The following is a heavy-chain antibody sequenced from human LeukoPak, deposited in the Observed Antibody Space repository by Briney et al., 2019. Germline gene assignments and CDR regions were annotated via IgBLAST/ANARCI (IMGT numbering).Heavy chain of an antibody. D-gene: IGHD3-22*01. CDR3: ARVGGVGYYDSSGYYQN. CDR2: IKQDGSEK. CDR1: GFTFSSYW. J-gene: IGHJ4*02. Sequence: GGSLRLSCAASGFTFSSYWMSWVRQAPGKGLEWVANIKQDGSEKYYVDSVKGRFTISRDNAKNSLYLQMNSLRAEDTAVYYCARVGGVGYYDSSGYYQNWGQGTLVTVSS. V-gene: IGHV3-7*01.